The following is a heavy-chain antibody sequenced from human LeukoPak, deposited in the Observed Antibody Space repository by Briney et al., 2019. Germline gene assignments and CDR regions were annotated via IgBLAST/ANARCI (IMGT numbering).Heavy chain of an antibody. J-gene: IGHJ6*02. CDR2: INHSGST. CDR1: GGSFSGYY. D-gene: IGHD3-10*01. CDR3: ARGRGGSGSYYRFAYNGMDV. V-gene: IGHV4-34*01. Sequence: SETLSLTCAVYGGSFSGYYWRWIRQPPGKGLEWIGEINHSGSTNYNPSLKSRVTISVDTSKNQFSLKLSSVTAADTAVYYCARGRGGSGSYYRFAYNGMDVWGQGTTVTVSS.